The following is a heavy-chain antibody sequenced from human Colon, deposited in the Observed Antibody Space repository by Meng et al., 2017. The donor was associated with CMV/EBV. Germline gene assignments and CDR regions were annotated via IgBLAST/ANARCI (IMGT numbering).Heavy chain of an antibody. CDR3: ASRGALVRGILITTFDS. J-gene: IGHJ4*02. V-gene: IGHV4-34*01. D-gene: IGHD3-10*01. CDR2: ISQSGST. CDR1: VCISDYY. Sequence: VCISDYYWCWNSRTPGEGQEWIEGISQSGSTNDNPAIKNRVTMSIDTSKKQISLKLTSVTAADTAVYYCASRGALVRGILITTFDSWGQGTLVTVSS.